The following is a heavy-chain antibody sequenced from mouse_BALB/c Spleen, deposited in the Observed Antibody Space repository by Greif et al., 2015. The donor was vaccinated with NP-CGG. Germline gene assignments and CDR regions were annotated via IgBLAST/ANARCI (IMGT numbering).Heavy chain of an antibody. V-gene: IGHV5-17*02. D-gene: IGHD2-4*01. CDR2: ISSGSSTI. Sequence: EVKLMESGGGLVQPGGSRKLSCAASGFTFSSFGMHWVRQAPEKGLEWVAYISSGSSTIYYADTVKGRFAISRDNPKNSLFLQMTSLRSEDTAMYYCARDEDMIPAWFAYWGQGTLVTVSA. CDR3: ARDEDMIPAWFAY. J-gene: IGHJ3*01. CDR1: GFTFSSFG.